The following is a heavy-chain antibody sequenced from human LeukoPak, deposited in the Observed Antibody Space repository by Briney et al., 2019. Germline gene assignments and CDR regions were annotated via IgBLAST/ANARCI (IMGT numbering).Heavy chain of an antibody. CDR3: AKAMGATLFDY. D-gene: IGHD1-26*01. V-gene: IGHV3-23*01. J-gene: IGHJ4*02. CDR2: ISGSGGST. Sequence: PGGSLRLSCAASGFTFSSYSMNWVRQAPGKGLEWVSGISGSGGSTYYADSVKGRFTISRDNSKNTLYLQMNSLRAGDTAAYYCAKAMGATLFDYWGQGTLVTVSS. CDR1: GFTFSSYS.